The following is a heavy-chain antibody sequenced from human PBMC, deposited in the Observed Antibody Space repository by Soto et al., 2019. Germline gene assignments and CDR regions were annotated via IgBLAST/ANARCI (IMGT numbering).Heavy chain of an antibody. CDR1: GGSISSGGYY. V-gene: IGHV4-31*03. Sequence: TLSLTCPVSGGSISSGGYYWSWIRQHPGKGLEWIWYIYYSGSTYYTRSPKSRVTIAVDTSKNQFSRKLSCGAAADTAVSYCARAQGQQLVPSYNWFDPWGQAIRVTVSS. CDR2: IYYSGST. D-gene: IGHD6-13*01. J-gene: IGHJ5*02. CDR3: ARAQGQQLVPSYNWFDP.